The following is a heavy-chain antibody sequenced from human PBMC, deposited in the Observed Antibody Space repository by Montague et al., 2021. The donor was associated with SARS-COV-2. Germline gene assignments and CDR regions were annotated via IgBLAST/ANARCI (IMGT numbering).Heavy chain of an antibody. CDR2: IYYSGST. CDR1: GGSFSGYY. J-gene: IGHJ5*02. Sequence: SETLSLTCAVYGGSFSGYYWGWIRQPPGKGLEWIGSIYYSGSTYYNPSLKSRVTISVDTSKNQFSLKLSSVTAADTAVYYCARQGDQLLLEYWFDPWGQGTLVTVSS. D-gene: IGHD2-2*01. CDR3: ARQGDQLLLEYWFDP. V-gene: IGHV4-39*01.